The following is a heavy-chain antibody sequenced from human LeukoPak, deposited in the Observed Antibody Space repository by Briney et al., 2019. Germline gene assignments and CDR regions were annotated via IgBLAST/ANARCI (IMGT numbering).Heavy chain of an antibody. V-gene: IGHV1-24*01. CDR3: ATRAIESSFEIAARQFWFDP. CDR2: FDPEDGET. J-gene: IGHJ5*02. CDR1: GYTLTELA. D-gene: IGHD6-6*01. Sequence: ASVKVSCKVSGYTLTELAMHWVRQAPGKGLEWMGGFDPEDGETIYAQKFQGRVTITEDTYTDTAYMERSSVRSEDTAVYYCATRAIESSFEIAARQFWFDPWGQGTLVTVSS.